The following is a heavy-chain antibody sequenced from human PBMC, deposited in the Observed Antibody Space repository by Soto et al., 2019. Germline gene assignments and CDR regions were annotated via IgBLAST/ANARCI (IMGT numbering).Heavy chain of an antibody. Sequence: QVQLQESGPGLVKPSQTLSLTCTVSGGSLSSGAYYWSWIRQHPGKGLEWIGYIYYSGSTYYNPSLESRVTLSVDTSTKQFSLKVSSVTAADTAVYYCARANYFESNGPFDYWGPGTLVTVSS. CDR2: IYYSGST. CDR3: ARANYFESNGPFDY. D-gene: IGHD2-8*01. V-gene: IGHV4-31*03. CDR1: GGSLSSGAYY. J-gene: IGHJ4*02.